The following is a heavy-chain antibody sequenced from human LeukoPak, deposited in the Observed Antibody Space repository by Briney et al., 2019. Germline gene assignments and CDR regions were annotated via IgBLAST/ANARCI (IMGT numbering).Heavy chain of an antibody. D-gene: IGHD3-22*01. Sequence: SETLSLTCTVSGGSISSYYWSWIRQPAGKGLEWIGRIYTTGNANYNPSLKSRVTMSIVTSKKQFSLNLSSVTAADTAVYYCARGKYYYDSNSSYRYFDPWGQGTLVTVSS. V-gene: IGHV4-4*07. CDR3: ARGKYYYDSNSSYRYFDP. J-gene: IGHJ5*02. CDR1: GGSISSYY. CDR2: IYTTGNA.